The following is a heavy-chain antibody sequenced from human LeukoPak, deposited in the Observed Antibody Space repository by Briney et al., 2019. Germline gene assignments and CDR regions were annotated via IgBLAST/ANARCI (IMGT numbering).Heavy chain of an antibody. CDR1: GFTFSSYA. CDR3: AKDGTTVTNYYYYGMDV. D-gene: IGHD4-17*01. Sequence: GGSLRLSCAASGFTFSSYAMHWVRQAPGKGLEWMAVISYDGSNKYYADSVKGRFTISRDNSKNTLYLQMNSLRAEDTAVYYCAKDGTTVTNYYYYGMDVWGQGTTVTVSS. CDR2: ISYDGSNK. J-gene: IGHJ6*02. V-gene: IGHV3-30-3*01.